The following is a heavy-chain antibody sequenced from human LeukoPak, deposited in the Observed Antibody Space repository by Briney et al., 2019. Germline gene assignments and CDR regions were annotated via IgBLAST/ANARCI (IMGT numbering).Heavy chain of an antibody. V-gene: IGHV3-21*04. CDR2: ISSSSSYI. Sequence: GGSLRLSCAASGFTFSSYSMNWVRQAPGKGLEWVSSISSSSSYIYYADSVKGRFTISRDNAKNSLYLQMNSLRAEDTAVYYCAKAYSSSWNGGDYFDYWGQGTLVTVSS. D-gene: IGHD6-13*01. CDR1: GFTFSSYS. CDR3: AKAYSSSWNGGDYFDY. J-gene: IGHJ4*02.